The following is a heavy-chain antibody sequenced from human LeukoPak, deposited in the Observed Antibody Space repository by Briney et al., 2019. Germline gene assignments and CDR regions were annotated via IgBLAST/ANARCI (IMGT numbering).Heavy chain of an antibody. CDR1: RFSFRSYD. CDR2: SSYDEGHT. V-gene: IGHV3-30*03. D-gene: IGHD2-2*01. CDR3: ARLPAYCSSTSCYYDY. Sequence: GGSLRLSCAASRFSFRSYDMHWVRQAPGKGLEWLAVSSYDEGHTYYTDSVKGRFTISRDNAKNSLFLQMNSLRAEDTAVYYCARLPAYCSSTSCYYDYWGQGTLVTVSS. J-gene: IGHJ4*02.